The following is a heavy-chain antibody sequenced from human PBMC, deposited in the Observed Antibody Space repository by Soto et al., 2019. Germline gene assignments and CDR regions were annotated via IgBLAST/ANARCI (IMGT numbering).Heavy chain of an antibody. V-gene: IGHV5-51*01. CDR2: IYPGDSDT. J-gene: IGHJ4*02. Sequence: PGESLKISCKGSGYSFTSYWNGWVRQMPGKGLEWMGIIYPGDSDTRYSPFFQGQVTISADKSIRTAYLQWSSLKASDTAMYYCARLTTTSYGSGSHPGPVDYWGQGTLVTVSS. CDR1: GYSFTSYW. CDR3: ARLTTTSYGSGSHPGPVDY. D-gene: IGHD3-10*01.